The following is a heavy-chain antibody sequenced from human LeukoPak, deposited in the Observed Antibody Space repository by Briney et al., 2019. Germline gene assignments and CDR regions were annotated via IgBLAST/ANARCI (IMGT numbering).Heavy chain of an antibody. V-gene: IGHV4-38-2*02. D-gene: IGHD3-10*01. Sequence: KSSETLSLTCNVSGFSLTIGYFWGWIRQPPGKRLEWIGSIFHSGSTYFNPSLKSRVTISVDTSKNQFSLKLSSVTAADTAVYYCARDRAGPLVRGHYFDYWGQGTLVTVSS. J-gene: IGHJ4*02. CDR1: GFSLTIGYF. CDR2: IFHSGST. CDR3: ARDRAGPLVRGHYFDY.